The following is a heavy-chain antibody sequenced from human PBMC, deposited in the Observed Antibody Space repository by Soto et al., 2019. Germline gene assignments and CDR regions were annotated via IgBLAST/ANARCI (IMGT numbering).Heavy chain of an antibody. V-gene: IGHV4-4*07. D-gene: IGHD2-2*01. CDR3: ARGQRLSHWFDH. CDR2: IYSSGGT. CDR1: GASMSSYY. J-gene: IGHJ5*02. Sequence: PSETLSLTCSVSGASMSSYYWTWIRQPAGKGLEWIGRIYSSGGTHYNPSLKSRVTISLDTSKKQFSLRLNSVTAADTAVYYCARGQRLSHWFDHWGQGTLVTVYS.